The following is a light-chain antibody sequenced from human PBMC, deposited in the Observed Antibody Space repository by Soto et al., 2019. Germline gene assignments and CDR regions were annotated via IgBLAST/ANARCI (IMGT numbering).Light chain of an antibody. V-gene: IGKV3-11*01. CDR1: QSVSSN. J-gene: IGKJ4*01. CDR2: DAS. CDR3: QQRSNWPLT. Sequence: EIVLTQSPATLSLYQGERATLSCRASQSVSSNLAWYQQKPGQAPRLLIYDASNRAPGVPARFSGSWSGTDFTLTISSLEPEDFAVYYCQQRSNWPLTFGGGTKVDIK.